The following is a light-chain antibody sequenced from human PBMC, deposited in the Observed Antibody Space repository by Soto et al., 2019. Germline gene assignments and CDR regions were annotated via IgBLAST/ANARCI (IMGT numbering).Light chain of an antibody. CDR1: SSDVGGYNY. CDR3: SSYTSSSTVI. V-gene: IGLV2-14*03. Sequence: QSVLTQPASVSGSPGQSIAISCTGSSSDVGGYNYVSWYQQHSGKAPKLMIYDVSSRPPGVSDRFSGSKSGNTASLTISGLQAEDEAEYYCSSYTSSSTVIFGGGTRSPS. CDR2: DVS. J-gene: IGLJ2*01.